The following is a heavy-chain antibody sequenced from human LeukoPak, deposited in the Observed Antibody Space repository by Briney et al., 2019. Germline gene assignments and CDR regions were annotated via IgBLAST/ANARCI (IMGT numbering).Heavy chain of an antibody. Sequence: SETLSLTCTVSGGSISSYYWSGIRPPPGKGLEWIGEINHSGSANYNPSLMSRVTISLDTSKNHFSLNLSSVTAADTAVYYCARGQGTVTTHWGQGTLVTVSS. CDR1: GGSISSYY. D-gene: IGHD4-11*01. J-gene: IGHJ4*02. CDR3: ARGQGTVTTH. CDR2: INHSGSA. V-gene: IGHV4-34*01.